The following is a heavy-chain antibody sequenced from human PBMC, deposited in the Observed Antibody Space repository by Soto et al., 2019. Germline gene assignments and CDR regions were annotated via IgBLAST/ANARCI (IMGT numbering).Heavy chain of an antibody. V-gene: IGHV3-23*01. CDR2: ISGSGGST. J-gene: IGHJ3*02. CDR1: GFTFSSYA. CDR3: AKDRYCSGGSCYSEWAFDI. Sequence: GGSLRLSCAASGFTFSSYAMSWVRQASGKGLEWVSAISGSGGSTYYADSVKGRFTISRDNSKNTLYLQMNSLRAEDTAVYYCAKDRYCSGGSCYSEWAFDIWGQGTMVTVSS. D-gene: IGHD2-15*01.